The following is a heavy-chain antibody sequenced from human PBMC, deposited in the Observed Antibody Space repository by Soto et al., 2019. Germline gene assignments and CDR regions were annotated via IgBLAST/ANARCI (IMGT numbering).Heavy chain of an antibody. Sequence: EVQLVESGGGLVKPGGSLRLSCADSGFTFNTYNMNWVRQAPGKGLEWVSSITTSSAYIYYADSLKGRITISRGNAKNSLFLQMNSLRGEDTAVYYCVRSGKARLLRHSWFDTWGEGTLVTVSS. D-gene: IGHD2-21*01. V-gene: IGHV3-21*01. CDR2: ITTSSAYI. J-gene: IGHJ5*02. CDR1: GFTFNTYN. CDR3: VRSGKARLLRHSWFDT.